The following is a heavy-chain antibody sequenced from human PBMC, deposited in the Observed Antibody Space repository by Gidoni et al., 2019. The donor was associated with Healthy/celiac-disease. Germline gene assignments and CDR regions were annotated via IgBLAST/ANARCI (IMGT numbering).Heavy chain of an antibody. CDR3: ARGRMVRGVIQN. CDR2: INHSGST. Sequence: QVQLQQWGAGLLKPSETLSLTCAVYGGSFSGYYWSWIRQPPGKGLEWIGEINHSGSTNYNPSLKSRVTISVDTSKNQFSLKLSSVTAADTAVYYCARGRMVRGVIQNWGQGTLVTVSS. J-gene: IGHJ1*01. V-gene: IGHV4-34*01. D-gene: IGHD3-10*01. CDR1: GGSFSGYY.